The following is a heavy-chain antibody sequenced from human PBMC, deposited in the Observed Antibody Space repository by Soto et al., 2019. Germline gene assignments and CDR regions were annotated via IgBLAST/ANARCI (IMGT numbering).Heavy chain of an antibody. D-gene: IGHD3-16*02. V-gene: IGHV1-69*13. CDR3: AGPAGYDYVWGSYRYNS. Sequence: SGKVSCKASGGTFSSYAISWVRQAPGQGLEWMGGIIPIFGTANYAQKFQGRVTITADESTSTAYMELSSLRSEDTAVYYCAGPAGYDYVWGSYRYNSWGQGTLVTVSS. J-gene: IGHJ4*02. CDR2: IIPIFGTA. CDR1: GGTFSSYA.